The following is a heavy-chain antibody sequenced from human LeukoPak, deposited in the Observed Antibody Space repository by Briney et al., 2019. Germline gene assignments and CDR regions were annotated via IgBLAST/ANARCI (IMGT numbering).Heavy chain of an antibody. CDR2: INSDGSST. V-gene: IGHV3-74*01. D-gene: IGHD6-25*01. J-gene: IGHJ4*02. CDR1: GFTFSSYW. Sequence: GGSLRLSCAASGFTFSSYWMHWVRQAPGKGLVWVSRINSDGSSTNYADSMKGRFTISRDNAKNTLYLQMNSLRAEDTAMYYCERDHSGKGLFDYGARGTRVTVSS. CDR3: ERDHSGKGLFDY.